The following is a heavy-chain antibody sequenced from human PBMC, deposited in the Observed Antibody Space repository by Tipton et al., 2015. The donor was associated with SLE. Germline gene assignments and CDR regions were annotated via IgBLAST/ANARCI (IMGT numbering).Heavy chain of an antibody. CDR2: IHYSGTT. D-gene: IGHD4-11*01. V-gene: IGHV4-59*01. Sequence: TLSLTCTVSGGSISSYYWSWIRQPPGKGLEWIGYIHYSGTTNYNPSLKSRVTMSVDTSKNQFSLNLRSVTAADTAMYYCARPRERDYKDAFDIWGQGTMVIVSS. CDR1: GGSISSYY. CDR3: ARPRERDYKDAFDI. J-gene: IGHJ3*02.